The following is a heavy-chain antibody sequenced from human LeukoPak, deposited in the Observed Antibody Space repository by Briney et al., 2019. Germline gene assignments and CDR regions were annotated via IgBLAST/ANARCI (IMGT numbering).Heavy chain of an antibody. Sequence: GASVKVSCKPSGYIFTDYSLNWVRQAPGQGLEWMGWINTNTGNPTYAQGFTGRFVFSLDTSVSTAYLQISSLKAEDTAVYYCARDKATLDYWGQGTLVTVSS. D-gene: IGHD2-15*01. CDR1: GYIFTDYS. V-gene: IGHV7-4-1*02. CDR2: INTNTGNP. CDR3: ARDKATLDY. J-gene: IGHJ4*02.